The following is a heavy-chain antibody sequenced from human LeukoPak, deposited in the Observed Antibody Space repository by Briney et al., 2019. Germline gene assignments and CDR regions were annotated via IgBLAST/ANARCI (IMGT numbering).Heavy chain of an antibody. CDR1: GYTFTSYG. Sequence: GASVKVSCKASGYTFTSYGISWVRQAPGQGLEWMGWISAYNGNTNYAQKLQGRVTMTTDTSTSTAYMELRSLRSGDTAVYYCARVPLNSSWYYYYYMDVWGKGTTVTVSS. D-gene: IGHD6-13*01. J-gene: IGHJ6*03. CDR2: ISAYNGNT. V-gene: IGHV1-18*01. CDR3: ARVPLNSSWYYYYYMDV.